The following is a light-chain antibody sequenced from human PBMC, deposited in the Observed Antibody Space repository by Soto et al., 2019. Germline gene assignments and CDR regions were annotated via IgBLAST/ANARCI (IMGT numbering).Light chain of an antibody. V-gene: IGKV4-1*01. Sequence: DIVMTQSPDSLAVSLGERATINCKSSQSVLYSSSNKNYLALYQQKPGQPPKLRIYWASTRESGVPDRFSGSGSGTDFTLTIRSLQAEDVAVYYCQQYHSTPRTFGQGTKVEIK. J-gene: IGKJ1*01. CDR1: QSVLYSSSNKNY. CDR2: WAS. CDR3: QQYHSTPRT.